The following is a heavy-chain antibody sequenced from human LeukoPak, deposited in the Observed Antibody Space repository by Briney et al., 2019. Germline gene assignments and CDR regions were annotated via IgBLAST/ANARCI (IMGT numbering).Heavy chain of an antibody. CDR3: TTTDGGNSGG. CDR1: GFTFTNAW. CDR2: IKGKSDGGTT. J-gene: IGHJ4*02. Sequence: GSLRLSCAASGFTFTNAWMTWVRQAPGKGLEWVGRIKGKSDGGTTDYAAPVKGRFTISRDDSKTTLYLQMSSLETEDTAVYYCTTTDGGNSGGWGQGTLVTVSS. D-gene: IGHD4-23*01. V-gene: IGHV3-15*01.